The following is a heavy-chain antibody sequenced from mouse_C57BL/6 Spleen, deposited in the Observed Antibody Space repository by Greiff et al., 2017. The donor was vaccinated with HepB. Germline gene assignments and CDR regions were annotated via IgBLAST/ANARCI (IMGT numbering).Heavy chain of an antibody. Sequence: EVKLMESGGDLVKPGGSLKLSCAASGFTFSSYGMSWVRQTPDKRLEWVATISSGGSYTYYPDSVKGRFTISRDNAKNTLYLQMSSLKSEDTAMLYWASRPYYSNYQVEGDWYCDVWGTGTTVTVSS. V-gene: IGHV5-6*02. D-gene: IGHD2-5*01. CDR2: ISSGGSYT. J-gene: IGHJ1*03. CDR1: GFTFSSYG. CDR3: ASRPYYSNYQVEGDWYCDV.